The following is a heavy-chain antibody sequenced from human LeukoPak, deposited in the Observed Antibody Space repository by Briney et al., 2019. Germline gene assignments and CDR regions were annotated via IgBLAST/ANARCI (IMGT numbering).Heavy chain of an antibody. Sequence: GGSLRLSCAASGFGFSNYWMSWIRQAPGKGLEWVANMNEDGSEKNYVDSVKGRFTISRDNAQDSLYLQMNSLRAEDTAVYYCARDRGYSNFDYWGQGTLLTVSS. CDR2: MNEDGSEK. V-gene: IGHV3-7*01. CDR3: ARDRGYSNFDY. D-gene: IGHD4-11*01. J-gene: IGHJ4*02. CDR1: GFGFSNYW.